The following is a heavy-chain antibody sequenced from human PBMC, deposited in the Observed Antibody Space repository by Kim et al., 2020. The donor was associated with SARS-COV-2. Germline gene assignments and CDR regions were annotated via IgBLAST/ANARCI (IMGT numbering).Heavy chain of an antibody. CDR1: GGTFSSYA. J-gene: IGHJ6*02. V-gene: IGHV1-69*13. CDR2: IIPIFGTA. D-gene: IGHD6-6*01. CDR3: ARGRYSSSSNYYYYGMDV. Sequence: SVKVSCKASGGTFSSYAISWARQAPGQGLEWMGGIIPIFGTANYAQKFQGRVTITADESTSTAYMELSSLRSEDTAVYYCARGRYSSSSNYYYYGMDVWGQGTTVTVSS.